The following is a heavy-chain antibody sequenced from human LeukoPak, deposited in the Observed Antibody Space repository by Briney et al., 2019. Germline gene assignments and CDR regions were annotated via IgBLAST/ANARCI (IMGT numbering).Heavy chain of an antibody. CDR2: IYHSGST. J-gene: IGHJ3*02. CDR3: ARGSIMPTGDDAFDI. Sequence: PSQTLSLTCAVSGGSISSGGYSWSWIRQPPGKGLEWIGYIYHSGSTYYNPSLKSRVTISVGRSKNQFSLKLSSVTAADTAVYYCARGSIMPTGDDAFDIWGQGTMVTVSS. CDR1: GGSISSGGYS. D-gene: IGHD7-27*01. V-gene: IGHV4-30-2*01.